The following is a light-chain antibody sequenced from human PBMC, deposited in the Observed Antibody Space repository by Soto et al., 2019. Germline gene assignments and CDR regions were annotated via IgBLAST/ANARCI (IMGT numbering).Light chain of an antibody. Sequence: QSVLTQPRSVSGSPGQSVTISWTGTSSDIGGYNYVSWYQQHPGKAPKLMIYDVSKRPSGVPDRFSGSKSGNTASLTISGLQAEDEADYYCCSYAGSYTVVFGGGTKVTVL. V-gene: IGLV2-11*01. CDR3: CSYAGSYTVV. J-gene: IGLJ2*01. CDR1: SSDIGGYNY. CDR2: DVS.